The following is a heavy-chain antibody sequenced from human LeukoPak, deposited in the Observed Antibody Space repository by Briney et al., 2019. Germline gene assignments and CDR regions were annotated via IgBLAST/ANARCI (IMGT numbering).Heavy chain of an antibody. CDR3: AREGPVGVESMDV. Sequence: PGGSLRLSCAASGFTFSSYWMSWVRQVPGKGLEWVANIKQDGSEKYYVDSVKGRFTISRDNAKNSLYLQMNSLRAEDTAVYYCAREGPVGVESMDVWGKGTTVTVSS. J-gene: IGHJ6*04. V-gene: IGHV3-7*03. CDR1: GFTFSSYW. CDR2: IKQDGSEK. D-gene: IGHD5-24*01.